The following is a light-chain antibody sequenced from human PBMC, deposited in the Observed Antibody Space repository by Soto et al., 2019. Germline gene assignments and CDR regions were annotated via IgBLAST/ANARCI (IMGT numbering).Light chain of an antibody. CDR3: QHFSNSPWT. Sequence: EIELTQSPGTLSLSPGETATLSCRASQSISSSYLVWYQQKPGQAPRLLIYGASTGATGIPDRFSGSGSGSDFTLTINRLEPEDFAVYFCQHFSNSPWTCGHGTKVEI. CDR2: GAS. J-gene: IGKJ1*01. CDR1: QSISSSY. V-gene: IGKV3-20*01.